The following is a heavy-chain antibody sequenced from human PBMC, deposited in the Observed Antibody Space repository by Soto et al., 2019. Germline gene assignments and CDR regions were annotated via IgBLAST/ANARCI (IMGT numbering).Heavy chain of an antibody. V-gene: IGHV3-21*06. Sequence: EVQLVESGGGLVKPGGSLRLSCAASGFTFSAYNMNWVRQPPGKGLEWVSSITSSSSSIYYADSLKGRFTISRDNAKNSLYLKMNSLRAEDTAVYYCASHYGDNGWFDPWGQGTLVTVSS. CDR1: GFTFSAYN. J-gene: IGHJ5*02. CDR3: ASHYGDNGWFDP. CDR2: ITSSSSSI. D-gene: IGHD4-17*01.